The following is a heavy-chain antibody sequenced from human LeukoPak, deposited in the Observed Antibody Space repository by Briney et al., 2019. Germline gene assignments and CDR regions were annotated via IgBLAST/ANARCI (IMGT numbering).Heavy chain of an antibody. V-gene: IGHV1-18*01. J-gene: IGHJ4*02. CDR3: ARTFGPYYFDY. Sequence: ASVKVSCKASGYTFTKYGISWVRQAPGQGLEWMGWIGTSSGNTNYAQKLQGRVTMTTDTSTTTAYMELRSLRSDDTAVYFCARTFGPYYFDYWGQGTLVTVSS. CDR2: IGTSSGNT. D-gene: IGHD3/OR15-3a*01. CDR1: GYTFTKYG.